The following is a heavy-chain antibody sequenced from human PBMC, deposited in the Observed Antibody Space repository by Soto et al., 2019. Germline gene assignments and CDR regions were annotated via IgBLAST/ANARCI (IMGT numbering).Heavy chain of an antibody. D-gene: IGHD3-10*01. Sequence: PSETLSLTCAVSGGSISSSNWWSWVRQPPGKGLEWIGEIYHSGSTNYNPSLKSRVTISVDKSKNQFSLKLSSVTAADTAVYYCASLGSGSYYKFDPWGQGTLVTVSS. CDR3: ASLGSGSYYKFDP. CDR1: GGSISSSNW. CDR2: IYHSGST. V-gene: IGHV4-4*02. J-gene: IGHJ5*02.